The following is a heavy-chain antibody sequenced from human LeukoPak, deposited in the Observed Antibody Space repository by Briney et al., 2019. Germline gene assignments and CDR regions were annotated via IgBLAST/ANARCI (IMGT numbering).Heavy chain of an antibody. D-gene: IGHD2-2*01. J-gene: IGHJ5*02. CDR3: ARDLDVVVPAADFNWFDP. CDR2: TYYRSKWYN. V-gene: IGHV6-1*01. Sequence: SQTLSLTCAISGDSVSSNSAAWNWIRQSPSRGLEWLGRTYYRSKWYNDYAVSVKSRITINPDTPKNQFSLQLNSVTPEDTAVYYCARDLDVVVPAADFNWFDPWGQGTLVTVSS. CDR1: GDSVSSNSAA.